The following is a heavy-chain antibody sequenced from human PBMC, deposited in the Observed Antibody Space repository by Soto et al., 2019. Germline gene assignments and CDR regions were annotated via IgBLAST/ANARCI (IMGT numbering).Heavy chain of an antibody. J-gene: IGHJ6*02. CDR1: GYSFTSYW. Sequence: GESLKISCKGSGYSFTSYWIGWVRQMPGKGLEWMGIIYPGDSDTRYSPSFQGQVTISADKSISPAYLQWSRLKASDTAMYYCARGIHCSSTSCLKSPYYYYYGMDVWGQGTTVTVSS. CDR2: IYPGDSDT. D-gene: IGHD2-2*01. V-gene: IGHV5-51*01. CDR3: ARGIHCSSTSCLKSPYYYYYGMDV.